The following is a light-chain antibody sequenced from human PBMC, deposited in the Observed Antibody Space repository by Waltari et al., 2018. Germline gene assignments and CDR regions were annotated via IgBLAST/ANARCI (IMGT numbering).Light chain of an antibody. V-gene: IGLV1-44*01. CDR1: RSNIGINF. CDR2: SNG. J-gene: IGLJ1*01. CDR3: AAWDDSLNGHHV. Sequence: QSVLTQPPSASGTPGPRVTISCSGSRSNIGINFVNWYQQLPGAAPKLLIYSNGQRPSGVPDRFSGSKSGTSASLAISGLQSEDEADYYCAAWDDSLNGHHVFGTGTKVTVL.